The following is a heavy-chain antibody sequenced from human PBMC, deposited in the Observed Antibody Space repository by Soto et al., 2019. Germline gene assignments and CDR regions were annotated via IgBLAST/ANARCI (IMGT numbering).Heavy chain of an antibody. CDR1: GYTFTSYG. J-gene: IGHJ5*02. Sequence: VASVKVSCKASGYTFTSYGISWVRQAHGQGLEGMGWISAYNGNTNYAQTLQGRVTMTTDTSTSTAYMELRSLRSDDTAVYYCARDLVVVPAATLVQFYPWGQGTLVTVSS. D-gene: IGHD2-2*01. V-gene: IGHV1-18*01. CDR3: ARDLVVVPAATLVQFYP. CDR2: ISAYNGNT.